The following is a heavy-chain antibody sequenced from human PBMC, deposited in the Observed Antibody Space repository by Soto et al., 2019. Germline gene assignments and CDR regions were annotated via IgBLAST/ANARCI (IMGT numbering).Heavy chain of an antibody. CDR2: IYYSGST. CDR1: GGSISSGGYY. Sequence: PSETLSLTCTVSGGSISSGGYYWSWIRQHPGKGLEWIGYIYYSGSTYYNPSLKSRVTISVDTSKNQFSLKLSSVTAADTAVYYCARAEEPKLRFLGYGSGGFDIWGQGTLVTVSS. CDR3: ARAEEPKLRFLGYGSGGFDI. V-gene: IGHV4-31*03. J-gene: IGHJ5*02. D-gene: IGHD3-3*01.